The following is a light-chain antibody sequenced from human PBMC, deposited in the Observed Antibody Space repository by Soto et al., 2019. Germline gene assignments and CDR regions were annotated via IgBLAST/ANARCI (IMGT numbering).Light chain of an antibody. CDR2: GAS. J-gene: IGKJ4*01. Sequence: EIVMTQSPATLSVSPGERATLSCRASQSVSRNLAWYQQKPGQAPRLLIYGASTRATGIPARFSGSGSGTEFTLTISSLQSEDVAVYYCQQYNNWPPNTFGGGTKVEIK. V-gene: IGKV3-15*01. CDR1: QSVSRN. CDR3: QQYNNWPPNT.